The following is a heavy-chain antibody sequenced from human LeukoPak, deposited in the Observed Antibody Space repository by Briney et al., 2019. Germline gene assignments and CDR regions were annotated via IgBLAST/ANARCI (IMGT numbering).Heavy chain of an antibody. V-gene: IGHV4-59*01. CDR3: ARTSYYYGSGSYSFDY. Sequence: SETLSLTCTVSGGSISNYYWSWIRQPPGKGLEWIGYIYYSGTTNYNPSLKSRVTISVDTSKNQFSLKLNSVTAADTAVYYCARTSYYYGSGSYSFDYWGQGTLVTVSS. CDR2: IYYSGTT. J-gene: IGHJ4*02. D-gene: IGHD3-10*01. CDR1: GGSISNYY.